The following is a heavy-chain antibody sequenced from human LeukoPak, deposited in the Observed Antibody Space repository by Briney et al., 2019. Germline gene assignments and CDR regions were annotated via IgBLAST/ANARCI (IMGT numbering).Heavy chain of an antibody. CDR2: IYHSGST. V-gene: IGHV4-4*02. CDR1: GGSISSSNW. Sequence: SETLSLTCAVSGGSISSSNWWSWVRQPPGKGLEWIGEIYHSGSTNYNPSLKSRVTISVDKSKNQFSLKLSSVTAADTAVYYCAREGIAATSSWGDFDYWGQGTLVTVSS. CDR3: AREGIAATSSWGDFDY. J-gene: IGHJ4*02. D-gene: IGHD6-13*01.